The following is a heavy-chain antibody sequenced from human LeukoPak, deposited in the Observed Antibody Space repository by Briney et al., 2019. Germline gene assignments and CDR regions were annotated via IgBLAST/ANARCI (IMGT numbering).Heavy chain of an antibody. D-gene: IGHD5-24*01. CDR2: IIPILGIA. J-gene: IGHJ4*02. CDR1: GGTFSS. CDR3: ARENDGFFDY. V-gene: IGHV1-69*04. Sequence: SVKVSCKASGGTFSSWVRQAPGQGLEWMGRIIPILGIANYAQKFQGRVTITADKSTSTAYMELSSLRSEDTAVYYCARENDGFFDYWGQGTLVTVSS.